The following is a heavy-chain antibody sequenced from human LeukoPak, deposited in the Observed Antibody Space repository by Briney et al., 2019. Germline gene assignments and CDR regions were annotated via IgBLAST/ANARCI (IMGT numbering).Heavy chain of an antibody. V-gene: IGHV3-30-3*01. Sequence: GGSLRLSCAASGFTFSSYAMHWVRQAPGKGLEWVAVISYDGSNKYYADSVKGRFTISRDNSKNTLYLQMNSLRAEDTAVYYCAREGSYGRFAFDYWGQGTLVTVSS. CDR1: GFTFSSYA. CDR2: ISYDGSNK. J-gene: IGHJ4*02. CDR3: AREGSYGRFAFDY. D-gene: IGHD5-18*01.